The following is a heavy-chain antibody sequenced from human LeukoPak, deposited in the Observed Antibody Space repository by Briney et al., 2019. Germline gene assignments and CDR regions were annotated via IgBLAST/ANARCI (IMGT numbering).Heavy chain of an antibody. D-gene: IGHD3-9*01. CDR1: GGSISSYY. Sequence: SETLSLTCTVSGGSISSYYLSWIRQPAGQGLEWIGRIYTSGSTNYNPSLKSRVTMSVDTSKHQFSLKLSSVTAADTAVYYCSASIPPGDDYDILTSYYLAAFDYWGQGTLVTVSS. CDR3: SASIPPGDDYDILTSYYLAAFDY. CDR2: IYTSGST. V-gene: IGHV4-4*07. J-gene: IGHJ4*02.